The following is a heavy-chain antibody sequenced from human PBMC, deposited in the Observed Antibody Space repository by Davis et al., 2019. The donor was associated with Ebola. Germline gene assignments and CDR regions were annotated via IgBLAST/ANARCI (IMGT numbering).Heavy chain of an antibody. D-gene: IGHD1-26*01. J-gene: IGHJ4*02. CDR2: IYPGDSDA. CDR1: AYRFTTYW. Sequence: GGSLRLSCKGSAYRFTTYWIGWVRQLPGKGLEWLGNIYPGDSDARYSPSFPGQVTLSADKSFATAYLQWRSLKASDTAMYYCARQGGGSGRLTSFDYWGRGTLVTVSS. CDR3: ARQGGGSGRLTSFDY. V-gene: IGHV5-51*01.